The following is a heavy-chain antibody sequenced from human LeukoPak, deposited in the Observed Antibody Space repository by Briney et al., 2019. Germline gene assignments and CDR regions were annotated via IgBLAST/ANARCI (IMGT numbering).Heavy chain of an antibody. CDR3: ARVELLWFGESVTAFDI. V-gene: IGHV1-3*01. Sequence: ASVKVSWKASGYTFTSYAMHWVRQAPGQRLEWMGWINAGNGNTKYSQKFQGRVTITRDTSASTAYMELSSLRSEDTAVYYCARVELLWFGESVTAFDIWGQGTMVTVSS. CDR1: GYTFTSYA. CDR2: INAGNGNT. D-gene: IGHD3-10*01. J-gene: IGHJ3*02.